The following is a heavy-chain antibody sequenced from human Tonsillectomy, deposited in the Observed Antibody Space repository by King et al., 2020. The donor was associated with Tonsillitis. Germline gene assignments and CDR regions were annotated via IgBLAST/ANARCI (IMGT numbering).Heavy chain of an antibody. CDR1: GFTFSSYG. CDR3: ARDKGGYGGKVLAPFDY. Sequence: VQLVESGGGVVQPGRSLRLSCAASGFTFSSYGMHWVRQAPGKGLEWVAVIWYDGSNKYYADSVKGRFTISRDNSKNTLYLQMNSLRAEDTAVYYCARDKGGYGGKVLAPFDYWGQGTLVTVSS. D-gene: IGHD4-23*01. V-gene: IGHV3-33*08. J-gene: IGHJ4*02. CDR2: IWYDGSNK.